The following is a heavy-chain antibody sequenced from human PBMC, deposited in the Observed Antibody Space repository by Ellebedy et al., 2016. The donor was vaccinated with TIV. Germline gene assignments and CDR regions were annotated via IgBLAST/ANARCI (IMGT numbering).Heavy chain of an antibody. CDR3: ARGGAMVTRYYYYGMDV. D-gene: IGHD5-18*01. V-gene: IGHV1-2*04. CDR1: GYTFTGSY. CDR2: INPNSGGT. Sequence: AASVKVSCKASGYTFTGSYMHWVRQAPGQGLEWMGWINPNSGGTNYAQKFQGWVTMTRDTSISTAYMELSRLRSDDTAVYYCARGGAMVTRYYYYGMDVWGQGTTVTVSS. J-gene: IGHJ6*02.